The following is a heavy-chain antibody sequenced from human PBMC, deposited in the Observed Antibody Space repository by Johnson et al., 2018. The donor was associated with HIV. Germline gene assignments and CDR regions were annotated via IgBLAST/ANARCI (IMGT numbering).Heavy chain of an antibody. CDR3: AKCREQLVRDAFDI. D-gene: IGHD6-6*01. Sequence: QVQLVESGGGVVRPGRSLRLSCAASGFTFSNYPMHWVRQAPGKGLEWVAVISYDGSNKYYADSVKGRFTISRDNSKNTLYLQMNSLRAEDTAVYYCAKCREQLVRDAFDIWGQGTMVTVSS. CDR2: ISYDGSNK. J-gene: IGHJ3*02. CDR1: GFTFSNYP. V-gene: IGHV3-30-3*02.